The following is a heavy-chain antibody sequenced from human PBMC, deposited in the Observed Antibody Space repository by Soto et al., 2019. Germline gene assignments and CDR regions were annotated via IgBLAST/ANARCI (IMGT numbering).Heavy chain of an antibody. J-gene: IGHJ3*02. D-gene: IGHD2-2*01. Sequence: QVQLQESGPGLVKPSETLSLTCTVSGGSISRYYWSWIRQPAGKGLEWIGRIYTSGRTNYNPSLTSGVTMSVDTSKNEFSLKLSFVTAADTAVYYCARGFIIDQLGAFDICGQGTMVTVSS. V-gene: IGHV4-4*07. CDR1: GGSISRYY. CDR2: IYTSGRT. CDR3: ARGFIIDQLGAFDI.